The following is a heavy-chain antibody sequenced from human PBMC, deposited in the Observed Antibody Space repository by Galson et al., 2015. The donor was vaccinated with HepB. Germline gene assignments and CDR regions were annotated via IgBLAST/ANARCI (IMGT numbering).Heavy chain of an antibody. CDR2: IDWDDDK. Sequence: PALVKPTQTLTLTYTFSGFSLSTSGMCVSWIRQPPGKALEWLARIDWDDDKYYSTSLKTRLTISKDTSKNQVVLTMTNMDPVDTATYYCARMCLYGDSSGWVGDGPWGQGTLVTVSS. J-gene: IGHJ4*02. V-gene: IGHV2-70*11. CDR1: GFSLSTSGMC. D-gene: IGHD6-19*01. CDR3: ARMCLYGDSSGWVGDGP.